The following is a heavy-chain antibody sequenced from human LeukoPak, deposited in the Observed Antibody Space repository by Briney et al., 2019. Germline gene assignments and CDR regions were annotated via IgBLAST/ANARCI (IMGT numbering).Heavy chain of an antibody. CDR3: ARDGWVGHIVGATPFDY. V-gene: IGHV4-39*07. J-gene: IGHJ4*02. D-gene: IGHD1-26*01. CDR2: IYYSGST. Sequence: SETLSLTCTVSGGSISSSSYYWGWIRQPPGKGLEWIGSIYYSGSTYYNPSLKSRVTISVDTSKNQFSLKLSSVTAADTAVYYCARDGWVGHIVGATPFDYWGQGTLVTVSS. CDR1: GGSISSSSYY.